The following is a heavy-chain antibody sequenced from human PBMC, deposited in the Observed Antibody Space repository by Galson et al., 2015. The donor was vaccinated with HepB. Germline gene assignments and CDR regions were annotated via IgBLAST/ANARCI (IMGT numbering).Heavy chain of an antibody. D-gene: IGHD2-15*01. J-gene: IGHJ5*02. Sequence: SVKVSCKASGGTFISYAISWVRQAPGQGLEWMGGIIPSFGSTSYAQKFQGRVTITADKSTDTAYMEVSSLRSEDTAMYYCARDARHCSSDGCYSLLGDFDPWGQGTLVTVSS. CDR2: IIPSFGST. V-gene: IGHV1-69*06. CDR3: ARDARHCSSDGCYSLLGDFDP. CDR1: GGTFISYA.